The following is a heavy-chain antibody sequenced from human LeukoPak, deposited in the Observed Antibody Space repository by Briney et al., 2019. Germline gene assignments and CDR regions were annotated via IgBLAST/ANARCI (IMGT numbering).Heavy chain of an antibody. D-gene: IGHD5-18*01. CDR3: ARRAATERGHSYGLDY. J-gene: IGHJ4*02. V-gene: IGHV3-21*01. CDR2: ISSSSRYV. CDR1: GFTFSSYH. Sequence: GGSLRLSCEVSGFTFSSYHMNWVRQAPGKGLEWVSSISSSSRYVYYADSMTGRFTISRDNAKNSLYLQMHSLRAEDTAMYYCARRAATERGHSYGLDYWGQGTLVTVSS.